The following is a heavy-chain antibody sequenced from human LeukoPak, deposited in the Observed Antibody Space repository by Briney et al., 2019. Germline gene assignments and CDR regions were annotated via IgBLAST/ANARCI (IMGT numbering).Heavy chain of an antibody. CDR1: GFTFSSYA. D-gene: IGHD1-26*01. Sequence: EGSLRLSCAASGFTFSSYAMNWVRQAPGKGLEWVSSISGSGDTTYYADSVKGRFTISRDSSKNTLYLQMNSLRAEDTAVYYCAKSRGESRGASNYWGQGTLVTVSS. CDR3: AKSRGESRGASNY. V-gene: IGHV3-23*01. J-gene: IGHJ4*02. CDR2: ISGSGDTT.